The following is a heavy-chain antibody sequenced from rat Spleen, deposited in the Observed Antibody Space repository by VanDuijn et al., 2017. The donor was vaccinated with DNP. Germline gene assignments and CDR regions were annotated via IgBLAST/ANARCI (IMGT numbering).Heavy chain of an antibody. CDR1: GFTFNNYW. D-gene: IGHD1-7*01. CDR3: ARRRYGYGLFDY. Sequence: EVQLVESGGDLVQPGRSLKVSCVVSGFTFNNYWMTWIRQVPGKGLEWVATISYEGSSIHYGNSVKGRFTISRDTAKSTLYLQMNSLRSEDTATYYCARRRYGYGLFDYWGQGVMVTVSS. CDR2: ISYEGSSI. V-gene: IGHV5-31*01. J-gene: IGHJ2*01.